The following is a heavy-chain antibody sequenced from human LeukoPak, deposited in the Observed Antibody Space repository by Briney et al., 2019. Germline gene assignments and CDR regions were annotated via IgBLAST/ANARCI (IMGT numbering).Heavy chain of an antibody. CDR3: AEEQQLVLDGATHNWFDP. CDR2: ISSSSSYI. J-gene: IGHJ5*02. CDR1: GFTFSSYS. D-gene: IGHD6-13*01. Sequence: PGGSLRLSCAASGFTFSSYSMNWVRQAPGKGLEWVSSISSSSSYIYYADSVKGRFTISRDNAKNSLYLQMNSLRAEDTAVYYCAEEQQLVLDGATHNWFDPWGQGTLVTVSS. V-gene: IGHV3-21*01.